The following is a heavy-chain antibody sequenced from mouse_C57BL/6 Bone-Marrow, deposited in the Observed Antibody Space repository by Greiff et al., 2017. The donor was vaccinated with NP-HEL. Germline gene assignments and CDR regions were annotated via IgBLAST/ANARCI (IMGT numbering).Heavy chain of an antibody. V-gene: IGHV1-50*01. Sequence: QVQLQQPGAELVKPGASVKLSCKASGYTFTSYWMQWVKQRPGQGLEWIGEIDPSDSYTNYNQKFKGKATLTVDTSSSTAYMQLSSLTSEDSAVYYCARELGPYAMDYWGQGTSVTVSS. CDR2: IDPSDSYT. CDR1: GYTFTSYW. D-gene: IGHD4-1*01. J-gene: IGHJ4*01. CDR3: ARELGPYAMDY.